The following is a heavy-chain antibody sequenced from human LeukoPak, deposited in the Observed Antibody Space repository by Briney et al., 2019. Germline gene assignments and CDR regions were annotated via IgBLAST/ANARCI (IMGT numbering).Heavy chain of an antibody. J-gene: IGHJ4*02. V-gene: IGHV3-21*01. CDR3: ARVSYCSSTSCLSPGGY. CDR1: GFTFSSYS. D-gene: IGHD2-2*01. Sequence: GGSLRLSCAASGFTFSSYSMNWVRQAPGKGLEWVSSISSSSSYIYYADSVKGRFTISRDNAKNSLYLQMNSLRAEDTAVYYCARVSYCSSTSCLSPGGYWGQGTLVTVSS. CDR2: ISSSSSYI.